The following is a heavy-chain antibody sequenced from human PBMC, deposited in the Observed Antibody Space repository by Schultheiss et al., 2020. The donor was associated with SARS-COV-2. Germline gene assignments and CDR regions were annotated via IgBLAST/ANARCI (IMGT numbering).Heavy chain of an antibody. V-gene: IGHV3-9*01. CDR3: ARVGGWQLDY. J-gene: IGHJ4*02. Sequence: GGSLRLSCAASGFTFDDYAMHWVRQAPGKGLEWVSGISWNSGSIGYADSVKGRFTISRDNAKNSLFLQMNSLIAEDTAVYYCARVGGWQLDYWGQGTLVTVSS. CDR2: ISWNSGSI. CDR1: GFTFDDYA. D-gene: IGHD2-15*01.